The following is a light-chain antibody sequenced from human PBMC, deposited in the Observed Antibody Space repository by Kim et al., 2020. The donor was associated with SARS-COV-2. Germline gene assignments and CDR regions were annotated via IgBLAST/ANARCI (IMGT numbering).Light chain of an antibody. Sequence: DIQMTQSPSSLSASVGDGVTITCRASQSISSYLNWYQQKPGKAPNLLIYAASNLQSGVPSRFSGSGSGTDFTLTISSLQPEDFATYYCQQSYTTPITFGQGTRLEIK. J-gene: IGKJ5*01. V-gene: IGKV1-39*01. CDR1: QSISSY. CDR2: AAS. CDR3: QQSYTTPIT.